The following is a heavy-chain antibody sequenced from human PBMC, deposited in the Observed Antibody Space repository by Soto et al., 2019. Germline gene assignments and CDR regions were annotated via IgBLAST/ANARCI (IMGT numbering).Heavy chain of an antibody. CDR3: ARDQAGTSDYYYYAVDV. V-gene: IGHV3-23*01. Sequence: EVQLLESGGGLVQPGGSLRLSCAASGFTFSSYAMSWVRQAPGKGLEWVSAISGSGGSTYYADSVKGRFTISRDNSKNTLYLQMNSLRAEDTAVYYCARDQAGTSDYYYYAVDVWGQGTTVTVSS. CDR2: ISGSGGST. CDR1: GFTFSSYA. J-gene: IGHJ6*02. D-gene: IGHD2-2*01.